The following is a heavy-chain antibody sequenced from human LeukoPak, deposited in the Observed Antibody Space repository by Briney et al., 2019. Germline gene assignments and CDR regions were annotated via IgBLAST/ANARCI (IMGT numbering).Heavy chain of an antibody. V-gene: IGHV3-21*01. Sequence: GGSLRLPCAASGFTFSSYSMNWVRQAPGKGLEWVSSISSSSSYIYYADSVKGRFTISRDNAKNSLYLQMNSLRAEDTAVYYCARADRDCSSTSCYKGADYWGQGTLVTVSS. CDR2: ISSSSSYI. D-gene: IGHD2-2*02. CDR1: GFTFSSYS. J-gene: IGHJ4*02. CDR3: ARADRDCSSTSCYKGADY.